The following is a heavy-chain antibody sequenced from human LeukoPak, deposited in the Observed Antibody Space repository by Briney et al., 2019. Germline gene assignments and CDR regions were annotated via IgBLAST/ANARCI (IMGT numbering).Heavy chain of an antibody. Sequence: GGSLRLSCAASGFAFSTYAMHWVRQAPGKGPQWMTVISNDGNTKYYADSVKGRFTISRDNSKSTLYLQINSLSAEDTAVYYCARAMVRGIPFDYWGQGTLVTVPS. CDR1: GFAFSTYA. D-gene: IGHD3-10*01. J-gene: IGHJ4*02. V-gene: IGHV3-30-3*01. CDR2: ISNDGNTK. CDR3: ARAMVRGIPFDY.